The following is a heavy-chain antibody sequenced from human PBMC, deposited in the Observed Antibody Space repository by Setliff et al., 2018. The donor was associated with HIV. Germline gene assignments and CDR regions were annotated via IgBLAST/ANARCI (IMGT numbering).Heavy chain of an antibody. CDR2: INTVNGNT. CDR3: ARVIERDHGTYLPFLAFDV. V-gene: IGHV1-3*04. D-gene: IGHD2-15*01. Sequence: ASVKVSCKASGYIFTMYTMYWVRQAPGQRLEWMGRINTVNGNTKYSQNFQGRVTITADKSTSTTYMELSSLRSEDTAVYYCARVIERDHGTYLPFLAFDVWGQGTMVTVS. CDR1: GYIFTMYT. J-gene: IGHJ3*01.